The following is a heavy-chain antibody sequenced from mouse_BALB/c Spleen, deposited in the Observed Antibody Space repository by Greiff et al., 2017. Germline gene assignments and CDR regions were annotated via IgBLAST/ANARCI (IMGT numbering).Heavy chain of an antibody. CDR2: IWGDGST. D-gene: IGHD1-1*01. CDR3: ARDGRYYGSSYWYFDV. J-gene: IGHJ1*01. CDR1: GFSLTGYG. V-gene: IGHV2-6-7*01. Sequence: VQLKESGPGLVAPSQSLSITCTVSGFSLTGYGVNWVRQPPGKGLEWLGMIWGDGSTDYNSALKSRLSISKDNSKSQVFLKMNSLQTDDTARYYCARDGRYYGSSYWYFDVWGAGTTVTVSS.